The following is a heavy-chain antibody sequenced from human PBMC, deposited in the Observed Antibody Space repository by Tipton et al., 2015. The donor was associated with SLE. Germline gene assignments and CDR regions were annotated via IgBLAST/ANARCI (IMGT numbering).Heavy chain of an antibody. J-gene: IGHJ6*04. Sequence: QVQLVQSGGGVVQPGRSLRLSCAASGFTVSSYGMHWVRQAPGKGLEWVAVIWYDGSNKYYADSVKGRFTISRDNSKNTLHLQMNSLRAEDTAVYYCARVPVRTIGGFGRFRMDVWGKGTTVTVSS. CDR1: GFTVSSYG. CDR3: ARVPVRTIGGFGRFRMDV. CDR2: IWYDGSNK. V-gene: IGHV3-33*08. D-gene: IGHD2-15*01.